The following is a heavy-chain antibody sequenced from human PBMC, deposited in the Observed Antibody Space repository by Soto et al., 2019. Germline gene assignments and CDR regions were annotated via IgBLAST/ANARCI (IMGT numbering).Heavy chain of an antibody. V-gene: IGHV3-23*01. CDR2: ISGSGGST. Sequence: GGSLRLSCAASGFTFSSKYMSWVRQAPGKGLEWVSAISGSGGSTYYADSVKGRFTISRDNSKNTLYLQMNSLRAEDTAVYYCAKEGELSYDILTGYYRWGQGTLVTVSS. D-gene: IGHD3-9*01. J-gene: IGHJ4*02. CDR1: GFTFSSKY. CDR3: AKEGELSYDILTGYYR.